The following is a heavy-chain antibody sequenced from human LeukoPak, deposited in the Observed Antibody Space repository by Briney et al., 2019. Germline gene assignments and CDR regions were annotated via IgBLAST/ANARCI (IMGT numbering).Heavy chain of an antibody. CDR1: GFTFSSYA. J-gene: IGHJ4*02. V-gene: IGHV3-23*01. CDR3: AKSGYSYGYGIDY. Sequence: PGGSLRLSCAASGFTFSSYAMSWVRQAPGKELEWVSAISGSGGSTYYADSVKGRFTISRDNSKNTLYLQMNSLRAEDTAVYYCAKSGYSYGYGIDYWGQGTLVTVSS. D-gene: IGHD5-18*01. CDR2: ISGSGGST.